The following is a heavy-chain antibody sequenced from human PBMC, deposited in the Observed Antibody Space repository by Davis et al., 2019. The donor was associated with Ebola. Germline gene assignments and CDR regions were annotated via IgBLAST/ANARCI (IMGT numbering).Heavy chain of an antibody. J-gene: IGHJ4*02. D-gene: IGHD3-10*01. CDR3: ARDYGSGSYPMN. CDR1: GGIFSSYA. Sequence: ASVKVSCKASGGIFSSYAISWVRQATGQGLEWMGWMNPNSGNTGYAQKFQGRVTMTRNTSISTAYMELSSLRAEDTAVYYCARDYGSGSYPMNWGQGTLVTVSS. V-gene: IGHV1-8*02. CDR2: MNPNSGNT.